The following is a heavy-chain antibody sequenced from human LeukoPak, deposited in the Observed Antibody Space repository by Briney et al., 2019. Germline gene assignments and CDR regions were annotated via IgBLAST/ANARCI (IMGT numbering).Heavy chain of an antibody. D-gene: IGHD6-13*01. CDR3: ARQIASAGTAGFDF. Sequence: SETLSLACTVSGGSISSYYWSWIRQPAGKGLEWIGRIYSTGSTNYNPSLKSRVTMLVDTSKNQFSLRLRSVTAADTAVYYCARQIASAGTAGFDFWGQGALVTVSS. CDR2: IYSTGST. V-gene: IGHV4-4*07. CDR1: GGSISSYY. J-gene: IGHJ4*02.